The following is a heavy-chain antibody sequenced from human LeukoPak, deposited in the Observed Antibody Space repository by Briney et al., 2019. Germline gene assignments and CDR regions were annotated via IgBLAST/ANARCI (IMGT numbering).Heavy chain of an antibody. CDR2: ISYDGSNK. CDR3: AKDPSFDFWSGYRLYYFDY. CDR1: GFTFSSYA. V-gene: IGHV3-30-3*01. Sequence: GGSLRLSCAASGFTFSSYAMHWVRQAPGKGLEWVAVISYDGSNKYYADSVKGRFTISRDNSKNTLYLQMNSLRAEDTAVYYCAKDPSFDFWSGYRLYYFDYWGQGTLVTVSS. J-gene: IGHJ4*02. D-gene: IGHD3-3*01.